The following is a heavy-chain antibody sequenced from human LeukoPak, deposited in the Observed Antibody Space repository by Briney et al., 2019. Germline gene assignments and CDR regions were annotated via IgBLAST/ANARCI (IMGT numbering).Heavy chain of an antibody. CDR2: IRYDGSNK. Sequence: GGSLRLSCAASGFTFSSYGMHWVRQAPGKGLEWVAFIRYDGSNKYYADSVKGRFTISRDNSKNTLYLQMNSLRAEDTAVYYCANFVSGNTEYYFDYWGQGTLVTVSS. D-gene: IGHD3-10*01. CDR3: ANFVSGNTEYYFDY. J-gene: IGHJ4*02. V-gene: IGHV3-30*02. CDR1: GFTFSSYG.